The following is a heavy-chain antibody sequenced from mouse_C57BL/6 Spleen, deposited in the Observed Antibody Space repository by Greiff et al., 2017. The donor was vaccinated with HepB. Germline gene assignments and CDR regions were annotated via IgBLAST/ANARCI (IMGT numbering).Heavy chain of an antibody. CDR2: IYPGDGDT. CDR1: GYAFSSYW. CDR3: ARSLYDYDADYYAMDY. V-gene: IGHV1-80*01. J-gene: IGHJ4*01. D-gene: IGHD2-4*01. Sequence: QVQLQQSGAELVKPGASVKISCKASGYAFSSYWMNWVKQRPGKGLEWIGQIYPGDGDTNYNGKFKGKATLTADKSSSTAYMQLSSLTSEDSAVYFCARSLYDYDADYYAMDYWGQGTSVTVSS.